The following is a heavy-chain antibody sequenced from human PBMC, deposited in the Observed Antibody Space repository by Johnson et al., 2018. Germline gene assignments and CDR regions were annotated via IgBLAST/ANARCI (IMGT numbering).Heavy chain of an antibody. CDR3: AGSSYYYDSSGYRDAFDI. J-gene: IGHJ3*02. CDR1: GYSFTSYW. CDR2: IYPGDSDT. Sequence: EVQLVESGAEVKKXGESLKIXCKGSGYSFTSYWIGWVRQMPGKGLEWMGIIYPGDSDTRYSPSFQGQVPISPDKSISTAYLQWSSLKASDTAMYYCAGSSYYYDSSGYRDAFDIWGQGTMVTVSS. V-gene: IGHV5-51*01. D-gene: IGHD3-22*01.